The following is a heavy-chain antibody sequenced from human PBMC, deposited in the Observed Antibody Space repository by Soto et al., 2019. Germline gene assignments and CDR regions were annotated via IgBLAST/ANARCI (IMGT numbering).Heavy chain of an antibody. CDR2: IYYSGST. D-gene: IGHD3-3*01. J-gene: IGHJ4*02. V-gene: IGHV4-39*07. Sequence: SETLSLTCTVSGGSISSSSYYWGWIRQPPGKGLEWIGRIYYSGSTYYNPSLKSRVTISVDTSKNQFSLKLSSVTAADTAVYYCARGDFWIGYKYYFDYWGQGTLVTVSS. CDR3: ARGDFWIGYKYYFDY. CDR1: GGSISSSSYY.